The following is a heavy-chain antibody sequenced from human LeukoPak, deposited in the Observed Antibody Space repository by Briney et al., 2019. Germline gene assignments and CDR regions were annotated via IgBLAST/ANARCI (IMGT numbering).Heavy chain of an antibody. D-gene: IGHD5-12*01. CDR3: AATWGYSGYDYPTKTFDY. CDR2: MNPNSGNT. J-gene: IGHJ4*02. Sequence: ASVKVSCKASGYTFTSYDINWVRQATGQGLEWMGWMNPNSGNTGYAQKFQGRVTMTRNTSISTAYMELSSLRSEDTAVYYCAATWGYSGYDYPTKTFDYWGQGTLVTVSS. V-gene: IGHV1-8*01. CDR1: GYTFTSYD.